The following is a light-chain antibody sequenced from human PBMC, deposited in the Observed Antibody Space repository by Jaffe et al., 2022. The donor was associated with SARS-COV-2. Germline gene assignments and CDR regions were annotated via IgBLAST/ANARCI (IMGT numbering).Light chain of an antibody. V-gene: IGKV3-11*01. CDR2: DAS. J-gene: IGKJ4*01. Sequence: EIVLTQSPATLSLSPGERATLSCRASQSVSRYLAWYQQKPGQAPRLLIYDASKRASGIPASFSGSGSGTDFTLSISSLQPEDFAVYYCQQRSNWPLTFGGGTKVEIK. CDR3: QQRSNWPLT. CDR1: QSVSRY.